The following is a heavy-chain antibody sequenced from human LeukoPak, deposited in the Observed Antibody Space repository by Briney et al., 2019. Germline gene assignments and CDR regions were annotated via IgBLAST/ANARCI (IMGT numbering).Heavy chain of an antibody. J-gene: IGHJ3*02. CDR3: ARGVTILGVAGPNDAFDI. CDR1: GGSISSYY. V-gene: IGHV4-4*07. Sequence: PSETLSLTCTVSGGSISSYYWSWIRQPAGKGLEWIGRIYTSGSTNYNPSLKSRVTMSVDTSKNQFSLKLSSVTAADTAVYYCARGVTILGVAGPNDAFDIWGQGTMVTVSS. D-gene: IGHD3-3*01. CDR2: IYTSGST.